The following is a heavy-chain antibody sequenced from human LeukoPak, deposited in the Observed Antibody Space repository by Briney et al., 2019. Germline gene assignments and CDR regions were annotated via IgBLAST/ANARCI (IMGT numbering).Heavy chain of an antibody. J-gene: IGHJ1*01. V-gene: IGHV3-74*01. Sequence: GGTLRLSCAASGFTFSSYWMHWVRQAPGKGLVWVLRVNSDGGMTSHADSVKGRFTISRDNAKNTLYLQMISLRAEDTAVYDCARGVVGSGYEEYFQHWGQGTLVTVSS. CDR1: GFTFSSYW. CDR3: ARGVVGSGYEEYFQH. D-gene: IGHD3-22*01. CDR2: VNSDGGMT.